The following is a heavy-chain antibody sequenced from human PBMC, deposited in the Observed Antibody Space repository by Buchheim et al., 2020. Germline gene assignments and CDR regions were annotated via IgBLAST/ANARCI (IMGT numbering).Heavy chain of an antibody. V-gene: IGHV4-34*01. CDR1: GGSFSGYS. CDR2: VNHSGTN. Sequence: QVQLQQWGAGLLKPSETLSLTCAVSGGSFSGYSWTWIRQPPGKGLEWIGEVNHSGTNHYTPSLKSRVTISFDTSKKQFSLNLTSVTDADTAVYYCAAPRVIGGYYHGIDVWGQGTT. D-gene: IGHD2-21*01. CDR3: AAPRVIGGYYHGIDV. J-gene: IGHJ6*02.